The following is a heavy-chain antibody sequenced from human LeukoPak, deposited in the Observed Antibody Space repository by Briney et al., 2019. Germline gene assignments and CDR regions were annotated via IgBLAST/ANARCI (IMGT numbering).Heavy chain of an antibody. V-gene: IGHV3-21*01. Sequence: GGSLRLSCAASAFTFSSFSMDWVRQAPGKGLEWVSSICASSSYIDYADSVKGRFTISRDNAKNSLYLQMNSLRTDDTAVYYCARDRLEGGETFDYWGQGTLVTVSS. D-gene: IGHD1-1*01. CDR3: ARDRLEGGETFDY. CDR1: AFTFSSFS. CDR2: ICASSSYI. J-gene: IGHJ4*02.